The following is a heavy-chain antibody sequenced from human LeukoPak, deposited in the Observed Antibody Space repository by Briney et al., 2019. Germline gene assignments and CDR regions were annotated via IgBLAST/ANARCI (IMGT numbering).Heavy chain of an antibody. D-gene: IGHD1-26*01. CDR1: GFTFSDYY. CDR3: AKDIKPEVGATTNYYYGMDV. J-gene: IGHJ6*02. Sequence: PGGSLRLSCAASGFTFSDYYMSWIRQAPGKGLEWVSYISSSGSTIYYADSVKGRFTISRDNSKNSLYLQMNSLRTEDTALYYCAKDIKPEVGATTNYYYGMDVWGQGTTVTVSS. CDR2: ISSSGSTI. V-gene: IGHV3-11*01.